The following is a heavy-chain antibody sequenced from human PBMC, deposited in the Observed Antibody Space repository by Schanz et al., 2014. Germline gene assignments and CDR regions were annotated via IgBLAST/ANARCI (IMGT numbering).Heavy chain of an antibody. J-gene: IGHJ1*01. D-gene: IGHD3-10*01. CDR1: GFDFNSYS. V-gene: IGHV3-48*01. CDR2: IATSSSTR. CDR3: ASGVHVSSLQKGLQF. Sequence: EVQLLESGGGLVQPGESLRVSCAASGFDFNSYSMNWVRQVPGKGLVWLSYIATSSSTRHYADSVKGRVTISRDNAKNSVSLQMRRLRVEDTAVYYCASGVHVSSLQKGLQFWGRGTLVIVSS.